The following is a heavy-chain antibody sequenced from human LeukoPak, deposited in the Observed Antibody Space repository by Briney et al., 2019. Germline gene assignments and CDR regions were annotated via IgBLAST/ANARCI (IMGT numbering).Heavy chain of an antibody. V-gene: IGHV3-48*04. CDR1: GFTFSSYW. J-gene: IGHJ6*03. CDR2: ISGSGRTI. CDR3: ARDTLYYMDV. Sequence: GGSLRLSCEASGFTFSSYWMSWVRQAPGKGLEWISYISGSGRTIYYADSVKGRFTISRDNAKNSLYLQMNSLRAEDTAVYYCARDTLYYMDVWGKGTTVTVSS.